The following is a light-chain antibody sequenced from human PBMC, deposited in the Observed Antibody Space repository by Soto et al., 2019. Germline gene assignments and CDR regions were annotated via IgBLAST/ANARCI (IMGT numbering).Light chain of an antibody. CDR1: QSVSSSQ. V-gene: IGKV3-20*01. CDR3: QQYATSPLT. J-gene: IGKJ2*01. Sequence: EIVLTQSPVTLSLSPGESATLSCRASQSVSSSQVAWYQQKPGQAPRLLIYGASSRATGIPDRFSGVGSATGFTLTINRLGPEDFALYYCQQYATSPLTFGQGTKLEIK. CDR2: GAS.